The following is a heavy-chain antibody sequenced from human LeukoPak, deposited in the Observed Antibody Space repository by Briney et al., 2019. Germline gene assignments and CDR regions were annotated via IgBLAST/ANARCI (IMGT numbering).Heavy chain of an antibody. D-gene: IGHD5-12*01. V-gene: IGHV5-51*01. CDR2: IYPGDSDT. Sequence: GESLKISCKGSVYSCTSYRIGWVRQMPGKGLEYMRIIYPGDSDTRYSTSFQGQVNISADKSIRTAYLQWSSLKASDTAMYYCARIISGYDPNARFDYWGQGTLVTVSS. CDR1: VYSCTSYR. CDR3: ARIISGYDPNARFDY. J-gene: IGHJ4*02.